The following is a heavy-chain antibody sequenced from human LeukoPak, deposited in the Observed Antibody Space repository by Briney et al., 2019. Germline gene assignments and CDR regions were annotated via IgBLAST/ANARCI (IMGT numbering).Heavy chain of an antibody. D-gene: IGHD6-19*01. Sequence: ASVKVSCKASGYTFTSYGISWVRQAPGQGLEWMGWISAYNGNTHYAQKLQGRVTMTTDTSTSTVYMELRSLRSDDTAVYYCARPDGWTASDAFDIWGQGTMVTVSS. CDR2: ISAYNGNT. CDR3: ARPDGWTASDAFDI. J-gene: IGHJ3*02. V-gene: IGHV1-18*01. CDR1: GYTFTSYG.